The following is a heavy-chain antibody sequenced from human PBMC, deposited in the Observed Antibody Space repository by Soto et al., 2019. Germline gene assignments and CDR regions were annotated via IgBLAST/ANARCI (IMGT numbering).Heavy chain of an antibody. CDR2: ISYDGSNK. J-gene: IGHJ4*02. Sequence: GGSLRLSCAASGFTFSSYGMHWVRQAPGKGLEWVAVISYDGSNKYYADSVKGRFTISRDNSKNTLYLQMNSLRAEDTAVYYCARPISSSSLPGGFDYWGQGTLVTVSS. CDR1: GFTFSSYG. V-gene: IGHV3-30*03. CDR3: ARPISSSSLPGGFDY. D-gene: IGHD6-6*01.